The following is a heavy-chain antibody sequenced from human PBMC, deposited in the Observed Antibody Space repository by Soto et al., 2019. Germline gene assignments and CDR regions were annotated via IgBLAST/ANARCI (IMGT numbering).Heavy chain of an antibody. CDR2: INPSGGST. V-gene: IGHV1-46*01. CDR1: GYTFTSYY. D-gene: IGHD6-13*01. J-gene: IGHJ2*01. CDR3: ARDFEIAAAGPKWYFDL. Sequence: QVQLVQSGAEVKKPGASVKVSCKASGYTFTSYYMHWVRQAPGQGLEWMGIINPSGGSTSYAQKFQGRVTMTRDTSTSTVHMELSSLRSEDTAVYYCARDFEIAAAGPKWYFDLWGRGTLVTVSS.